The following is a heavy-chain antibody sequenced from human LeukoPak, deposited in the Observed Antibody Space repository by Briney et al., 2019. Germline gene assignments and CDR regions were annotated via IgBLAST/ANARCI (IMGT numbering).Heavy chain of an antibody. CDR1: GFAFSDYY. J-gene: IGHJ3*02. V-gene: IGHV3-11*03. CDR3: AKARLRNDAFDI. CDR2: IRSSSSYT. D-gene: IGHD4-17*01. Sequence: GGSLRLSCAASGFAFSDYYMNCIRQAPGKGLEWVSYIRSSSSYTNYADSVKGRFTISRENAKNSLYLQMNSLRAEDTAVYYCAKARLRNDAFDIWGQGTRVTVSS.